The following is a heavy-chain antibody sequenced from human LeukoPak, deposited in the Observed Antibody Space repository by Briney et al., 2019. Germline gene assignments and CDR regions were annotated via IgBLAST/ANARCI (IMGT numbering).Heavy chain of an antibody. D-gene: IGHD3-9*01. Sequence: SVKVSCKASGGTFSSYAISWVRQAPGQGLEWMGRIIPIFGTANYAQKFQGRVTITTDESTSTAYMKLSSLRSEDTAVYYCAREGAWDYDILTGTNWFDPWGQGTLVTVSS. V-gene: IGHV1-69*05. CDR2: IIPIFGTA. CDR1: GGTFSSYA. CDR3: AREGAWDYDILTGTNWFDP. J-gene: IGHJ5*02.